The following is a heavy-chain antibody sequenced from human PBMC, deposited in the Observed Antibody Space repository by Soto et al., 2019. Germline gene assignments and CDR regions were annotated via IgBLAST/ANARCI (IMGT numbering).Heavy chain of an antibody. D-gene: IGHD3-10*01. CDR1: GFTFSSYG. CDR3: AREGMVRGVFDY. CDR2: IWYDGSNK. Sequence: QVQLVESGGGVVQPGRSLRLSCAASGFTFSSYGMHWVRQAPGKGLEWVAVIWYDGSNKYYADSVKGRFTISRDNSKTTLYLQMNSLRAEDTAVYYCAREGMVRGVFDYWGQGTLVTVSS. V-gene: IGHV3-33*01. J-gene: IGHJ4*02.